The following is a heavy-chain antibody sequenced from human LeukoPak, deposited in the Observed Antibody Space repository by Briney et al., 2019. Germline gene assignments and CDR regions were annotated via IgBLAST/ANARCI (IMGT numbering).Heavy chain of an antibody. J-gene: IGHJ4*02. CDR2: INPNSGGT. D-gene: IGHD2-2*01. CDR3: ARDQGVVVVPAATPGY. CDR1: GYTFTNYA. V-gene: IGHV1-2*02. Sequence: GASVKVSCKASGYTFTNYAMNWVRQAPGQGLEWMGWINPNSGGTNYAQKFQGRVTMTRDTSISTAYMELSRLRSDDTAVYYCARDQGVVVVPAATPGYWGQGTLVTVSS.